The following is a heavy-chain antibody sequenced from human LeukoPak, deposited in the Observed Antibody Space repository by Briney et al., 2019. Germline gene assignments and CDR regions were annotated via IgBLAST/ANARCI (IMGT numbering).Heavy chain of an antibody. J-gene: IGHJ5*02. D-gene: IGHD3-22*01. Sequence: SSETLSLTCTVSGGSISSYYWSWIRQPPGKGLEWIGYIYYSGSTNYNPSLKSRVTISVDRSKNQFSLKLSSVTAADTAVYYCAREETYYDSSGYALHWFDPWGQGTLVTVSS. V-gene: IGHV4-59*12. CDR2: IYYSGST. CDR3: AREETYYDSSGYALHWFDP. CDR1: GGSISSYY.